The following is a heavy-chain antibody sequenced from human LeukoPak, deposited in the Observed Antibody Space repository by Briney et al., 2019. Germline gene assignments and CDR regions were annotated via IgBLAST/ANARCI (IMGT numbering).Heavy chain of an antibody. CDR2: VDAGSDNR. V-gene: IGHV1-3*01. CDR3: ARMYYYDSSGYQSDY. D-gene: IGHD3-22*01. CDR1: GYRFTSYS. J-gene: IGHJ4*02. Sequence: ASVKVSCKASGYRFTSYSIHWVRQAPGQRLEWMGSVDAGSDNRKYSQKFQGRVTITSDTSASTAYMELSSLRSEDTAVYYCARMYYYDSSGYQSDYWGQGTLVTVSS.